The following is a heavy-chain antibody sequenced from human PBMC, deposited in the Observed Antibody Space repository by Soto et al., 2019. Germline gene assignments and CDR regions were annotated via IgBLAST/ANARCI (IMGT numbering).Heavy chain of an antibody. D-gene: IGHD2-21*02. CDR3: ARVCGGDCHYGMDV. CDR1: GSYIISSNW. J-gene: IGHJ6*02. V-gene: IGHV4-4*02. CDR2: IYHSGST. Sequence: SETLSLTCAVTGSYIISSNWGIWVRQPPGKGLEWIGEIYHSGSTNYNPSLKSRVTISVDKSKNQFSLKLSSVTAADTAVYYCARVCGGDCHYGMDVWGQGTMVS.